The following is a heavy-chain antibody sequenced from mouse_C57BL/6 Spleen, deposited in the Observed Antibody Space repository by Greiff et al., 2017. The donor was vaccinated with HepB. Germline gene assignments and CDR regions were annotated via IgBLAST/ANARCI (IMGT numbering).Heavy chain of an antibody. V-gene: IGHV5-4*01. J-gene: IGHJ3*01. Sequence: EVQLQQSGGGLVKPGGSLKLSCAASGFTFSSYAMSWVRQTPEKRLEWVATISDGGSYTYYPDNVKGRFTISRDNAKNNLYLQMSHLKSEDTAMYYCARALYDYDEFAYWGQGTLVTVSA. CDR2: ISDGGSYT. CDR3: ARALYDYDEFAY. CDR1: GFTFSSYA. D-gene: IGHD2-4*01.